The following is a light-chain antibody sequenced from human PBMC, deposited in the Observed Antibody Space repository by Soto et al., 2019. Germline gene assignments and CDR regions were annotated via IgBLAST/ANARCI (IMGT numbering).Light chain of an antibody. J-gene: IGLJ2*01. CDR1: SSDVGAYKF. V-gene: IGLV2-8*01. CDR3: SSYAGSNILL. CDR2: EVS. Sequence: QAVVTQPPSASGSPGQSVTFSCTGTSSDVGAYKFVSWYQHHPDKVPRLMIYEVSKRPPGVPDRFSDSKSGNTASLTVSGLQADDEADYFCSSYAGSNILLFGGGTKLTVL.